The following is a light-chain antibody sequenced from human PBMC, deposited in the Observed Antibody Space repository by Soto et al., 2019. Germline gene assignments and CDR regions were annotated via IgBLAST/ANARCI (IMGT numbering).Light chain of an antibody. V-gene: IGKV4-1*01. J-gene: IGKJ4*01. CDR1: QSILYSSNNENY. CDR2: WAS. CDR3: QQYYSSPNT. Sequence: DIVMTQSPDSLAVSLGERATINCKSSQSILYSSNNENYLAWYQQKPGQPPNLLIYWASTRESGVPDRFSGSGSGTDVTLTISSLQAEDVAVYYCQQYYSSPNTFGGGTKVEIK.